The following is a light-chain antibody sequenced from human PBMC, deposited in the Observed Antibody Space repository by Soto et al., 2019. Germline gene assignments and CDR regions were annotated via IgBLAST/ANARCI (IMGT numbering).Light chain of an antibody. CDR1: QSISSW. J-gene: IGKJ2*01. Sequence: DIPMTQSPSTLSASVGDRVTITCRASQSISSWLAWYQQKPGKAPKLLIYKASSLESGVPSRFSGSGSGTEFPLNISSLQPDDFATYYCQQYNSYSYTFGQGTKLEIK. CDR3: QQYNSYSYT. CDR2: KAS. V-gene: IGKV1-5*03.